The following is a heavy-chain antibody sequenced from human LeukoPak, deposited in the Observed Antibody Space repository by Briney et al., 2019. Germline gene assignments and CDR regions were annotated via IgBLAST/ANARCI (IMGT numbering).Heavy chain of an antibody. Sequence: VASVKVSCKASGGTFSSYAISWVRQAPGQGLEWMGRIIPILGMANYAQKFQGRVTITADKSTSTAYMELSSLRSEDTAVYYCGTVAPFSPRYCSSTSCYAGFGMDVWGQGTTVTVSS. CDR1: GGTFSSYA. D-gene: IGHD2-2*01. CDR2: IIPILGMA. V-gene: IGHV1-69*04. CDR3: GTVAPFSPRYCSSTSCYAGFGMDV. J-gene: IGHJ6*02.